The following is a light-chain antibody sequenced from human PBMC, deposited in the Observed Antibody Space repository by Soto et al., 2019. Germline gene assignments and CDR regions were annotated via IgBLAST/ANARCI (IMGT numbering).Light chain of an antibody. CDR1: QSVSSY. Sequence: EIVLTQSPATLSLSPGERAPLSCRASQSVSSYLAWYQQKPGQAPRLLIYDASNRATGIPPRFSGSGSGTDFTLTISSLEPEDFAVYYCQQRSNWPLSYTFGQGTKLEIK. V-gene: IGKV3-11*01. CDR3: QQRSNWPLSYT. CDR2: DAS. J-gene: IGKJ2*01.